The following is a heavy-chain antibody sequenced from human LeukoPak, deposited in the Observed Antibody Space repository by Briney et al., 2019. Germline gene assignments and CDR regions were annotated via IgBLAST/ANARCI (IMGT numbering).Heavy chain of an antibody. D-gene: IGHD5-12*01. J-gene: IGHJ5*02. Sequence: SETLSLTCTVSGGSISSSSYYWGWIRQPPGKGLEWIGSIYYSGSTNYNPSLKSRVTMSVDTSKNQFSLKLSSVTAADTAVYYCAREQWLRFKNWFDPWGQGTLVTVSS. CDR3: AREQWLRFKNWFDP. CDR2: IYYSGST. CDR1: GGSISSSSYY. V-gene: IGHV4-39*07.